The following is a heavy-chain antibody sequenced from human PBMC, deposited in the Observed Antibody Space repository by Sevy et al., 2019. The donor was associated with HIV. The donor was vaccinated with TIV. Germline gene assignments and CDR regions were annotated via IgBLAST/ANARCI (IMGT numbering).Heavy chain of an antibody. Sequence: ASVKVSCKASGYTFTSYGISWVRQAPGQGLEWMGWISAYNGNTNYAQKLQGRVTMTTDTSTSTAYMEMRSLRSDDTAVYYCARDIVVVENYYYYYMDVWGKGTTVTVYS. D-gene: IGHD2-15*01. CDR3: ARDIVVVENYYYYYMDV. J-gene: IGHJ6*03. V-gene: IGHV1-18*01. CDR2: ISAYNGNT. CDR1: GYTFTSYG.